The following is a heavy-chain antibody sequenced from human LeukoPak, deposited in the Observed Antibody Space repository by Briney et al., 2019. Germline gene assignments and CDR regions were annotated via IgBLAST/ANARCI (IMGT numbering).Heavy chain of an antibody. Sequence: PGGSLRLSCAASGFTFSDQSMNWVRQAPGKGLEWISSISSNSLHIFYADSVKGRFTISRDNAKNSLYLQMNNLRAEDTAVYYCVGPDSQFDCWGQGTLVTVSS. D-gene: IGHD3-10*01. CDR3: VGPDSQFDC. CDR2: ISSNSLHI. V-gene: IGHV3-21*01. CDR1: GFTFSDQS. J-gene: IGHJ4*02.